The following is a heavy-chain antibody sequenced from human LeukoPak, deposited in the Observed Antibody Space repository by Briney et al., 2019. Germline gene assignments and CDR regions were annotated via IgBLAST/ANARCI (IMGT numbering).Heavy chain of an antibody. V-gene: IGHV3-48*01. CDR1: GFTVSSNY. CDR2: ISSSSSTI. J-gene: IGHJ3*02. CDR3: ACPMLTDAFDI. Sequence: PGGSLRLSCAASGFTVSSNYMSWVRQAPGKGLEWVSYISSSSSTIYYADSVKGRFTISRDNAKNSLYLQMNSLRAEDTAVYYCACPMLTDAFDIWGQGTMVTVSS. D-gene: IGHD2-2*01.